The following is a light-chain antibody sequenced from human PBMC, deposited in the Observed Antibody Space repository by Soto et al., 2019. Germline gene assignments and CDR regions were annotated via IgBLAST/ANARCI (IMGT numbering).Light chain of an antibody. Sequence: AIRMTQSPSSLSASTGDRVTITCRASQGISSYLAWYQQKPGKPPKLLIYAASTCQSGVPSRFSASGSGTDFTLTISCLQSEDFATYYCQQYYSYPRTFGQGTKVEIK. CDR1: QGISSY. J-gene: IGKJ1*01. V-gene: IGKV1-8*01. CDR3: QQYYSYPRT. CDR2: AAS.